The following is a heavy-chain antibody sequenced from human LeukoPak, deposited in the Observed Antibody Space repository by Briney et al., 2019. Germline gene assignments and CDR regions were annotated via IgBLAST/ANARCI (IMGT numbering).Heavy chain of an antibody. V-gene: IGHV4-34*01. J-gene: IGHJ5*02. D-gene: IGHD6-19*01. CDR1: GGSFSGYY. CDR3: ARLRGATVAHNWFDP. Sequence: HPSETLSLTCAVYGGSFSGYYWSWIRQPPGKGLEWIGEINHSGSTNYNPSLKSRVTISVDTSKNQFSLKLSSVTAADTAVYYCARLRGATVAHNWFDPWGQGTLVTVSS. CDR2: INHSGST.